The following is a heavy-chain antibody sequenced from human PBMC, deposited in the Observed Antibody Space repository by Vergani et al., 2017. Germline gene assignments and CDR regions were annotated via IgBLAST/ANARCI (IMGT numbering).Heavy chain of an antibody. V-gene: IGHV4-39*01. CDR2: IYYSGST. Sequence: QLQLPESGPGLVKPSETLSLTCTVSGGSISSSSYYWGWIRQPPGKGLEWIGSIYYSGSTYYNPSLKSRVTISVDTSKNQFSLKLSSVTAADTAVYYCARHEGITMIVVVTPYYFDYWGQGTLVTVSS. CDR1: GGSISSSSYY. J-gene: IGHJ4*02. CDR3: ARHEGITMIVVVTPYYFDY. D-gene: IGHD3-22*01.